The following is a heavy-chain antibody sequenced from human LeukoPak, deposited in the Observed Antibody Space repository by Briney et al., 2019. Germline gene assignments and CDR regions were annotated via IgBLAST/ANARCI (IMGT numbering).Heavy chain of an antibody. CDR2: IFAGGSA. CDR3: AKANSYDSYYFDY. D-gene: IGHD3-16*01. V-gene: IGHV3-66*01. Sequence: PGGSLRLSCAASGFRVSNDYMSWVRQAPGKGLEWISFIFAGGSAYYADSVKGRFTISRDWSKNTLFLQMNSLRAEDTAVYYCAKANSYDSYYFDYWGQGALVIVSS. J-gene: IGHJ4*02. CDR1: GFRVSNDY.